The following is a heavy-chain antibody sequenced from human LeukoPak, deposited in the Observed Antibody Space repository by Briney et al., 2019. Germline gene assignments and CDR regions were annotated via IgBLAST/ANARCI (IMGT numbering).Heavy chain of an antibody. D-gene: IGHD3-22*01. CDR2: INPNSGGT. V-gene: IGHV1-2*06. CDR1: GYTFTSYA. J-gene: IGHJ6*02. CDR3: ARDLDVRYYYDRGGALDMDV. Sequence: ASVKVSCKASGYTFTSYAMNWVRQAPGQGLEWMGRINPNSGGTIYAQKFQGRVTLTRDTSISTAYMELSRLRSDDTAVYYCARDLDVRYYYDRGGALDMDVWGQGTTVTVSS.